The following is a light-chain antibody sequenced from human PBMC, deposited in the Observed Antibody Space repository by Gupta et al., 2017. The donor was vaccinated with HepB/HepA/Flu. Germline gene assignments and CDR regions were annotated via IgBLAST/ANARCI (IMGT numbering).Light chain of an antibody. Sequence: EIVMTQPPATLSVSPGERATLSCRASQSVSSNLAWYQQKPGQAPRLVIYDASARATGIPVSFSGSGSGTDFTLTISSLQSEDFAVYYCQHYNNWPLTFGGGTKVEIK. CDR3: QHYNNWPLT. J-gene: IGKJ4*01. V-gene: IGKV3-15*01. CDR1: QSVSSN. CDR2: DAS.